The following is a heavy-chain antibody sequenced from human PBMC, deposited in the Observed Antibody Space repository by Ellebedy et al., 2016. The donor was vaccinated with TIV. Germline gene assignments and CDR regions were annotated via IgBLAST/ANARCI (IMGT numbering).Heavy chain of an antibody. CDR3: ARPRRPFDYNAFDI. CDR1: DASIRSYY. D-gene: IGHD4/OR15-4a*01. Sequence: MPSETLSLTCTVSDASIRSYYWSWIRQSPGKGLEWIGYFYYTGNTNYNPSLKSRVTISVDTSKNQFSLKLRSVTAADTAVYYCARPRRPFDYNAFDIWGQGTVVTVSS. J-gene: IGHJ3*02. CDR2: FYYTGNT. V-gene: IGHV4-59*08.